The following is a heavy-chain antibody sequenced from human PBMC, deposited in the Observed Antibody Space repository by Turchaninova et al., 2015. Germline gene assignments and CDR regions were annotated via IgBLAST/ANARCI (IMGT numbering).Heavy chain of an antibody. V-gene: IGHV3-49*04. D-gene: IGHD3-10*01. CDR1: GFIFGDYA. Sequence: LVESGGGLVQPGRSLRLSCTASGFIFGDYAISWVRQAPGKGLEWVAFIRSKTSGGTPEHAASVKGRVTISRDDSKSIPSLQMNSLKTEDTAVYYCTRQGYHYGSGSYYDVSWGQGTLVTVSS. CDR2: IRSKTSGGTP. J-gene: IGHJ5*02. CDR3: TRQGYHYGSGSYYDVS.